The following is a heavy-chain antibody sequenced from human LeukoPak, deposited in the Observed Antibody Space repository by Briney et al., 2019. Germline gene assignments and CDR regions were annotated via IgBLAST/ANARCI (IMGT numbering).Heavy chain of an antibody. D-gene: IGHD2-2*01. CDR3: ALHQGDIVVVPAARHGMDV. V-gene: IGHV1-69*04. CDR1: GGTFSSYA. Sequence: GASVKVSCKASGGTFSSYAISWVRQAPGQGLEWMGRIIPILGIANYAQKFQGRVTITADKSTSTAYMELSSLRSEDTAVYYCALHQGDIVVVPAARHGMDVWGQGTTVTVSS. CDR2: IIPILGIA. J-gene: IGHJ6*02.